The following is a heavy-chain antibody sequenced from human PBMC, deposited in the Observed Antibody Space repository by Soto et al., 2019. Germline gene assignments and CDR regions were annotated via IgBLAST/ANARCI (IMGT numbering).Heavy chain of an antibody. V-gene: IGHV4-34*01. J-gene: IGHJ4*02. CDR2: INHSGST. Sequence: SETLSLTCAVYGGSFSGYYWSWIRQPPGKGLEWIGEINHSGSTNYNPSLKSRVTISVDTSKNQFSLKLSSVTAADTAVYYRASIFGRITIFGVVTMGYFDYWGQGTLVTVSS. CDR1: GGSFSGYY. CDR3: ASIFGRITIFGVVTMGYFDY. D-gene: IGHD3-3*01.